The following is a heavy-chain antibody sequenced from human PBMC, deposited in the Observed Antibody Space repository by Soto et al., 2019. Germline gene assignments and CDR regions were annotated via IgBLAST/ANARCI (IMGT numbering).Heavy chain of an antibody. CDR1: GGTFSNYA. D-gene: IGHD5-12*01. Sequence: QVQLVQSGAEVKKPGSSVKVSCKASGGTFSNYAISWVRQAPGQGLEWMGGIIPIFGTANYAQKFQGRVTITADESTSTAYMELSSLRSEDTAIYYCGVGSGDIVPTGMKPFDPWGQGTLVTVSS. V-gene: IGHV1-69*12. J-gene: IGHJ5*02. CDR2: IIPIFGTA. CDR3: GVGSGDIVPTGMKPFDP.